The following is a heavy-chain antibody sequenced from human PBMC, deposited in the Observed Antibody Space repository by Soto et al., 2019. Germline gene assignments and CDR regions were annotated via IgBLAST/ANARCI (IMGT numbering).Heavy chain of an antibody. V-gene: IGHV4-38-2*02. CDR1: CYSISSGYS. Sequence: SETLSLTCGVSCYSISSGYSWAWIRQPPGKGLEWIGSMYHGVTSYYNPSLKSRVSISIDTSKNQFSLKLMSVTAADTAVYYCARDGGSYSGIDFWGQGTLVTVSS. CDR2: MYHGVTS. CDR3: ARDGGSYSGIDF. J-gene: IGHJ4*02. D-gene: IGHD1-26*01.